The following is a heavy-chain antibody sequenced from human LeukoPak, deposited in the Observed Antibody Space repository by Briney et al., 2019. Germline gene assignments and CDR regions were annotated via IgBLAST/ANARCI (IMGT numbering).Heavy chain of an antibody. CDR2: INHSGST. J-gene: IGHJ5*02. CDR3: ANDTPCDA. V-gene: IGHV4-34*01. D-gene: IGHD3-22*01. CDR1: GGSFSGFY. Sequence: LETLSLTCAVYGGSFSGFYWRWIRQPPGQGLEWIGEINHSGSTNYNPSLKSRVTISVDTSKNQFPLKRSSGPAVTMREYYCANDTPCDAWGPRKLVTVSS.